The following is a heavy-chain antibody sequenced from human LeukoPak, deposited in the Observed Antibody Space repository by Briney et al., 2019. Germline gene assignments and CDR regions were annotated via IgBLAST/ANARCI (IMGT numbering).Heavy chain of an antibody. V-gene: IGHV3-48*02. CDR1: GFTFSNYN. D-gene: IGHD3-10*01. CDR3: ARDSRFGKLLIPYFDY. Sequence: GGSLRLSCAASGFTFSNYNMNWVRQAPGKGPEWVSYITSRSSSIYYADSVKGRFTISRDNAQNSLYLQMNSLRDEDTAVYYCARDSRFGKLLIPYFDYWGQGTLVTVSS. J-gene: IGHJ4*02. CDR2: ITSRSSSI.